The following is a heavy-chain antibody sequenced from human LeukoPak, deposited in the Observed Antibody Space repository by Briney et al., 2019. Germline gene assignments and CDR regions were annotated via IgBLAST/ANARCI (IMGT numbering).Heavy chain of an antibody. V-gene: IGHV3-23*01. CDR1: GFTFSSYA. D-gene: IGHD3-3*01. CDR3: AKLPSTRLEWLSIRGSWFDP. Sequence: PGGSLRLSCAASGFTFSSYAMSWVRQAPGKGLEWVSAISGSGGSTYYADSVKGRFTISRDNSKNTLYLQMNSLRAEDTAVYYCAKLPSTRLEWLSIRGSWFDPWGQGTLVTVSS. CDR2: ISGSGGST. J-gene: IGHJ5*02.